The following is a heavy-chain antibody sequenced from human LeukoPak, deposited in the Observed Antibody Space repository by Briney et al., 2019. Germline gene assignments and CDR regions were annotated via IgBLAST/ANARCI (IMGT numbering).Heavy chain of an antibody. CDR2: INPNSGGT. D-gene: IGHD6-13*01. J-gene: IGHJ5*02. CDR1: GYTFTGYY. V-gene: IGHV1-2*02. CDR3: AREGIAAADINWSDP. Sequence: ASVKVSCKASGYTFTGYYMHWVRQAPGQGLEWMGWINPNSGGTNYAQKFQGRVTMTRDTSISTAYMELSRLRSDDTAVYYCAREGIAAADINWSDPWGQGTLVTVSS.